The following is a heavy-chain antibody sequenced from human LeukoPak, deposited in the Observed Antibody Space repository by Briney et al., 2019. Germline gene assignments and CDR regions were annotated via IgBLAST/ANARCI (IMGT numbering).Heavy chain of an antibody. CDR1: GGSISSYY. V-gene: IGHV4-59*01. D-gene: IGHD3-10*01. CDR3: ARDSGYYGSGSYYKSRWFDP. Sequence: SETLSLTCTVSGGSISSYYWSWIRQPPGKGLEWIGDIYDSGSTNYNPSLKSRVTISVDTSKNQFSLKLSSVTAADTAVYYCARDSGYYGSGSYYKSRWFDPWGQGTLVTVSS. J-gene: IGHJ5*02. CDR2: IYDSGST.